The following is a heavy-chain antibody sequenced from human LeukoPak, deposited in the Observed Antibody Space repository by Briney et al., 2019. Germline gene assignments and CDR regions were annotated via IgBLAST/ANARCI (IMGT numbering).Heavy chain of an antibody. CDR2: IIPIFGTA. D-gene: IGHD3-22*01. J-gene: IGHJ4*02. Sequence: ASVKVSCKASGGTFSSYAISWVRQAPGQGLEWMGGIIPIFGTANYAQKFQGRVTITADESTSTAYMELSSLRSEDTAVYYCAGSPYYYDSSGYYRYFDYWGQGTLVTV. CDR3: AGSPYYYDSSGYYRYFDY. V-gene: IGHV1-69*13. CDR1: GGTFSSYA.